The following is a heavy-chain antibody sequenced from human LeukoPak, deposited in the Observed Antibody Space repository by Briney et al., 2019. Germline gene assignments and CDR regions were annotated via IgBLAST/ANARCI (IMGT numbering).Heavy chain of an antibody. CDR2: VTGGAVAT. CDR3: ARDSPLKGYNSGWATNSFDF. D-gene: IGHD6-19*01. J-gene: IGHJ4*02. CDR1: GFNSRSYA. V-gene: IGHV3-23*01. Sequence: GGSLRVSCAASGFNSRSYAMSWVRQAPGKGLEWVSTVTGGAVATYYADSVRGRHTISRDNSENTLYLQMNSLRAEDTAVYYCARDSPLKGYNSGWATNSFDFWGQGTLVTVSS.